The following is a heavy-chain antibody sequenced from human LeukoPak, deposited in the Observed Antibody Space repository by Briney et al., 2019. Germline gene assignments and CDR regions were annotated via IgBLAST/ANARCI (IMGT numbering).Heavy chain of an antibody. CDR1: GYTFTSYY. D-gene: IGHD6-13*01. CDR3: ARDMQQLDPEDY. CDR2: INLSGGST. J-gene: IGHJ4*02. V-gene: IGHV1-46*01. Sequence: ASVKVSSKASGYTFTSYYMHWVRQAPGQGLEWMGIINLSGGSTSYAQKFQGRVTMTRDTSTSTVYMELSSLRSEDTAVYYCARDMQQLDPEDYWGQGTLGTVSS.